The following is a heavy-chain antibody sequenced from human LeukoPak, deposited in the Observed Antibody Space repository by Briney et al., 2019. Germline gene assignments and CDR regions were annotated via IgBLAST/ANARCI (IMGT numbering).Heavy chain of an antibody. CDR3: AFHYYYGMDV. V-gene: IGHV3-30-3*01. CDR1: GFTFSSYA. Sequence: GGSLRLSCAASGFTFSSYAMHWVRQAPGKGLEWVAVISYDGSNKYYADSVKGRFTISRDNSKNTLYLQMNSLRAEDTAVYYCAFHYYYGMDVWGQGTTVTVSS. CDR2: ISYDGSNK. J-gene: IGHJ6*02.